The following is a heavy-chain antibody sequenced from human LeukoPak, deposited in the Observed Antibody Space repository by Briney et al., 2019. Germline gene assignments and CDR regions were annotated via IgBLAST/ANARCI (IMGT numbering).Heavy chain of an antibody. Sequence: SETLSLTCGVYGGSFNSYYWSWIRQPPGKGLEWIGEINDSGATNYNPSLKSRVTISVDTPNNQFSLKLSTVTATDTAVYYCARVRTNGYYYYGMDVWGQGTTVTVSS. J-gene: IGHJ6*02. V-gene: IGHV4-34*01. CDR2: INDSGAT. D-gene: IGHD2-8*01. CDR3: ARVRTNGYYYYGMDV. CDR1: GGSFNSYY.